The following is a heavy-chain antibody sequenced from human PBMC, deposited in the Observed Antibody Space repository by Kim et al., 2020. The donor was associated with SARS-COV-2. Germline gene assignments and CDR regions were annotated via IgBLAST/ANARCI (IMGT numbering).Heavy chain of an antibody. CDR3: AKDGGTFHS. CDR1: GFTFSSHA. D-gene: IGHD1-26*01. V-gene: IGHV3-23*01. Sequence: GGSLRLSCAASGFTFSSHALTWVRQAPGKGLEWVSVISGSGGSTSYADSVKGRFSISRDNSKNMLYLQMNSLRAEDTAVYYCAKDGGTFHSWGQGTLVTVSS. J-gene: IGHJ1*01. CDR2: ISGSGGST.